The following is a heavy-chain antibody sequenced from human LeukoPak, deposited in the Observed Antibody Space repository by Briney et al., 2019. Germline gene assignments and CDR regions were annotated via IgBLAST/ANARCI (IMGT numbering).Heavy chain of an antibody. D-gene: IGHD5-18*01. CDR1: GGSISNYY. CDR3: ARGRGYSYEEFDY. Sequence: SARRSLPCRVSGGSISNYYWSGSGRPPGKGLEGSAYIDYSCSTTYNPPLNRRVTISVDTSTNQFSLKLSSVTAADTAVYYCARGRGYSYEEFDYWGQGTLVTVSS. CDR2: IDYSCST. J-gene: IGHJ4*02. V-gene: IGHV4-59*01.